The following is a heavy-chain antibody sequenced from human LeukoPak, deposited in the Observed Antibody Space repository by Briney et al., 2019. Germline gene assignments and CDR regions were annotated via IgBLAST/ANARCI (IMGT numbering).Heavy chain of an antibody. J-gene: IGHJ4*02. V-gene: IGHV1-2*02. CDR1: GYTFTGYY. D-gene: IGHD3-3*01. Sequence: GASVKVSCKASGYTFTGYYMHWVRQAPGQGLEWMGWINPNSGGTNYVQKFQGRVTMTRDTSSSTAYMELSRLRSDDTAVYYCARNYDFWSGYYSPRSYFDYWGQGTLVTVSS. CDR2: INPNSGGT. CDR3: ARNYDFWSGYYSPRSYFDY.